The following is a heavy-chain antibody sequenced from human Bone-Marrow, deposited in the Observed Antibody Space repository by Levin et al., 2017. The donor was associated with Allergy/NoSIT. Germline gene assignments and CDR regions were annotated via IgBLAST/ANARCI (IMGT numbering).Heavy chain of an antibody. CDR1: GYTLSDYH. V-gene: IGHV1-46*01. J-gene: IGHJ3*02. CDR2: INPRGGST. CDR3: ARAFPTFDAFDI. D-gene: IGHD2/OR15-2a*01. Sequence: GESLKISCKASGYTLSDYHMEWVRQAPGQGLEWMGIINPRGGSTMYAQKFQGRVTMTTDTSTSTVYMELRNLRSDDTAVYYCARAFPTFDAFDIWGQGTMVTVSS.